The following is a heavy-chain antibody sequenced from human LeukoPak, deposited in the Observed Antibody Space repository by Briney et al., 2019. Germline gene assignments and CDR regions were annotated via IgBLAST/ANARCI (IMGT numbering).Heavy chain of an antibody. CDR3: ARSGISGRYYAH. CDR2: ISGSGSTI. CDR1: GFTFSNYE. V-gene: IGHV3-48*03. J-gene: IGHJ4*02. Sequence: GGSLSLSCAASGFTFSNYETNWVRQAPGRGLEWISYISGSGSTIYYADSVKGRFTITRDNATKSLYLQMNSLRAEDTAVYYCARSGISGRYYAHWGKEPLVTVSS. D-gene: IGHD1-26*01.